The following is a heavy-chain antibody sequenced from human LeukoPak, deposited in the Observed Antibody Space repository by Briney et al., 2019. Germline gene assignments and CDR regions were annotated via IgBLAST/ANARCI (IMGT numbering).Heavy chain of an antibody. CDR3: ARRSTTGTAAAGHDY. V-gene: IGHV1-18*01. Sequence: KPGGSLRLSCAASGFTFSSYGISWVRQAPGQGLEWMGWISAYNGNTNYAQKLQGRVTMTTDTSTSTAYMELRSLRSDDTAVYYCARRSTTGTAAAGHDYWGQGTLVTVSS. D-gene: IGHD6-13*01. CDR2: ISAYNGNT. CDR1: GFTFSSYG. J-gene: IGHJ4*02.